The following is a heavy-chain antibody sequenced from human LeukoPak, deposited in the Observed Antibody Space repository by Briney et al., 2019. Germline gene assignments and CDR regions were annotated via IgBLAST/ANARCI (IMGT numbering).Heavy chain of an antibody. CDR3: AKGLAVESRFDP. CDR2: ITNSGGST. Sequence: GGSLRLSCAASGFTFSSYAMSWVRQAPGKGLEWVSGITNSGGSTFYGDSVKGRFTISRDNSKNTLYLQMNSLRVDDTAVYYCAKGLAVESRFDPWGQGTLVTVSS. D-gene: IGHD2-8*02. CDR1: GFTFSSYA. V-gene: IGHV3-23*01. J-gene: IGHJ5*02.